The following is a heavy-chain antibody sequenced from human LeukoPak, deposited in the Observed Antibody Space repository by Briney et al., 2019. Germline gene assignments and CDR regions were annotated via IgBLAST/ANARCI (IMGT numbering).Heavy chain of an antibody. J-gene: IGHJ4*02. D-gene: IGHD3-22*01. CDR3: ARGQEYYSDSSGYYDF. Sequence: SETLSLTCAVSGGSFSGYYWSWIRQPPGKGLEWIGEINQSGGTNYNPSLKSRVTISGDTSKKQFSLKLSSVTAADTAVYYCARGQEYYSDSSGYYDFWGQGTLVTVSS. V-gene: IGHV4-34*01. CDR1: GGSFSGYY. CDR2: INQSGGT.